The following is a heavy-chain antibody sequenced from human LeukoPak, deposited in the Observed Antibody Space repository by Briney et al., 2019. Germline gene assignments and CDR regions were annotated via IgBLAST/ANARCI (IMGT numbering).Heavy chain of an antibody. CDR3: AKRPRYYDFWSGYYPDY. CDR1: GFTFSSYA. V-gene: IGHV3-23*01. CDR2: ISGIGGST. D-gene: IGHD3-3*01. Sequence: GGSLRLSCAASGFTFSSYAMSWVRQAPGKGLEWVSAISGIGGSTYYADSVKGRFTISRDNSKNTLYLQMNSLRAEDTAVYYCAKRPRYYDFWSGYYPDYWGQGTLVTVSS. J-gene: IGHJ4*02.